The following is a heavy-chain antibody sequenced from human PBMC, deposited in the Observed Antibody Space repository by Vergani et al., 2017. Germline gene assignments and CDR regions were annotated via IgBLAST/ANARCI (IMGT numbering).Heavy chain of an antibody. J-gene: IGHJ6*02. D-gene: IGHD6-13*01. CDR1: GFSFSSFG. CDR2: IRYDGSNK. V-gene: IGHV3-30*02. CDR3: AKYSRYSSSWYDGPKYHYYGMDV. Sequence: QVQLVESGGGVVQPGGSLRLSCAASGFSFSSFGMHWVRQAPGKGLEWVTFIRYDGSNKYYADSVKGRFTISRDNSKNTLYLQMNSLRAEDTAVYYCAKYSRYSSSWYDGPKYHYYGMDVWGQGTTVTVSS.